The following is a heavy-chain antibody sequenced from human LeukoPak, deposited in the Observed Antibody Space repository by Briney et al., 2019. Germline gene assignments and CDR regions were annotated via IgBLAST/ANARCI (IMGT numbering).Heavy chain of an antibody. J-gene: IGHJ5*02. CDR1: GGSFSGYY. Sequence: PSETLSLTCAVYGGSFSGYYWSWIRQPPGKGLEWIGETNHSGSTNYNPSLKSRVTISVDTSKNQFSLKLSSVTAADTAVYYCARGLGYYDSSGYPWGQGTLVTVSS. CDR2: TNHSGST. V-gene: IGHV4-34*01. CDR3: ARGLGYYDSSGYP. D-gene: IGHD3-22*01.